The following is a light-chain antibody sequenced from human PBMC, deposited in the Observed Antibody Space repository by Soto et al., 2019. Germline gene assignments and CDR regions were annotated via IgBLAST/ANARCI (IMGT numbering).Light chain of an antibody. Sequence: PGERATLSCRASQSVSSSYLAWYQQKPGQAPRLLIYGASSRATGIPDRFSGSGSGTDFTLTISRLEPEDFAVYYCQQYGSSPTTFGQGTRLEIK. CDR3: QQYGSSPTT. CDR1: QSVSSSY. V-gene: IGKV3-20*01. J-gene: IGKJ5*01. CDR2: GAS.